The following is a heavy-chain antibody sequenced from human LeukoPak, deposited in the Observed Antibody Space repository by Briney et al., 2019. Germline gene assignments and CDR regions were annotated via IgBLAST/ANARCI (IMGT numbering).Heavy chain of an antibody. CDR1: GFTFSSYA. CDR3: AREESPKTFRP. CDR2: ISYDGSNK. D-gene: IGHD2/OR15-2a*01. J-gene: IGHJ5*02. V-gene: IGHV3-30-3*01. Sequence: PGRSLRLSCAASGFTFSSYAMHWVRQAPGKGLEWVAVISYDGSNKYYADSVKGRFTISRDNPKNTLYLQMNSLRAEDTAVYYCAREESPKTFRPWGQGTLVTVSS.